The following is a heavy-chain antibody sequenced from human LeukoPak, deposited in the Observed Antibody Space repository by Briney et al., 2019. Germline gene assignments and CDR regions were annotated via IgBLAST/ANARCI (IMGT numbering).Heavy chain of an antibody. V-gene: IGHV4-59*01. Sequence: SETLSLTCTVSGGSIIDFYWSWIRQPPGMGLEWIGNIYFGGGTNYSPSLETRVTISVDTSKSQISLDLRSVTAADTAVYYCARQYSGSYFDYWGQGTLVTVSS. J-gene: IGHJ4*02. CDR2: IYFGGGT. D-gene: IGHD1-26*01. CDR3: ARQYSGSYFDY. CDR1: GGSIIDFY.